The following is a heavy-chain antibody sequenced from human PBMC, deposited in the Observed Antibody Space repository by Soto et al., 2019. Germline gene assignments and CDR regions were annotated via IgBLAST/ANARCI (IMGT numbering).Heavy chain of an antibody. J-gene: IGHJ4*02. CDR1: GGSISSSSYY. CDR2: IYYSGST. V-gene: IGHV4-39*01. CDR3: ARHLNRVFGVVTGTRYFDY. Sequence: SETLSLTCTVSGGSISSSSYYWGWIRQPPGKGLEWIGSIYYSGSTYYNPSLKSRVTISVDTSKNQFSLKLSSVTAADTAVYYCARHLNRVFGVVTGTRYFDYWGQGTLVTVSS. D-gene: IGHD3-3*01.